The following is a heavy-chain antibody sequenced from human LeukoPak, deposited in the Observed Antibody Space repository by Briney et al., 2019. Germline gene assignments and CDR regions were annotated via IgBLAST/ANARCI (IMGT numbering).Heavy chain of an antibody. V-gene: IGHV4-30-4*01. CDR2: IYYSGTT. CDR3: ARGSSSSWYIHDFDP. J-gene: IGHJ5*02. CDR1: GGSISSDDYY. Sequence: SQTLSLTCTVSGGSISSDDYYWSWIRQPPGKGLEWIGYIYYSGTTYNNPSLKSRVTISVDTSKNQFSLKLSSVTAADAAVYYCARGSSSSWYIHDFDPWGQGTLVTVSS. D-gene: IGHD6-13*01.